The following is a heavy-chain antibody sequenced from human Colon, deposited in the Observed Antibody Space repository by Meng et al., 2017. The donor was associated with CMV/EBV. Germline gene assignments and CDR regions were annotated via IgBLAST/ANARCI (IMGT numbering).Heavy chain of an antibody. CDR3: VRDKGDGFIKFHYFDY. J-gene: IGHJ4*02. D-gene: IGHD5-24*01. CDR1: FTFNACW. CDR2: IDTDYGST. V-gene: IGHV3-74*01. Sequence: FTFNACWMHCVRQVPGKGLEWVARIDTDYGSTTYADSVKGRFTISRDNPMYTVYLQMTSLRADDTAVYYCVRDKGDGFIKFHYFDYWGQGTLVTVSS.